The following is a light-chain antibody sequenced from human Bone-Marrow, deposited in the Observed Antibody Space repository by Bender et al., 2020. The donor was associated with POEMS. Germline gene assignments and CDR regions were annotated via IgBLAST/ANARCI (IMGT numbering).Light chain of an antibody. CDR2: QDN. CDR3: QTWDSGTHGV. Sequence: SYDLTQPPSVSVSPGQTASITCSGDQLGDKNFCGYQQKPGQSPVLVIYQDNKRPSGIPERFSGSNSGDTATLTISGTQALDEADYYCQTWDSGTHGVFGGGTKLTVL. J-gene: IGLJ2*01. V-gene: IGLV3-1*01. CDR1: QLGDKN.